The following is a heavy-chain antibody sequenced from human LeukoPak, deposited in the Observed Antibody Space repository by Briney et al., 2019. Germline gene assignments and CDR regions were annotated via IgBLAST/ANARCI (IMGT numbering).Heavy chain of an antibody. CDR3: ANIVVVPS. CDR1: GGSISSYF. CDR2: INHSGST. Sequence: SETLSLTCTVSGGSISSYFWNWIRQPPGKGLEWIGEINHSGSTNYNPSLKSRVTISVDTSKNQFSLKLSSVTAADTAVYYCANIVVVPSWGQGTLVTVSS. J-gene: IGHJ5*02. D-gene: IGHD2-2*01. V-gene: IGHV4-34*01.